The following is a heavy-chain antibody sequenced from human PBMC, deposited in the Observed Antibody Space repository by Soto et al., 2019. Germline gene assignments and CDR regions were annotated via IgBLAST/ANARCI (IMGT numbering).Heavy chain of an antibody. CDR2: IYYSGST. CDR3: ARVDIVVVPAAGAYYYMDV. CDR1: GGSISSYY. V-gene: IGHV4-59*01. D-gene: IGHD2-2*01. Sequence: QVQLQESGPGLVKPSETLSLTCTVSGGSISSYYWSWIRQPPGKGLEWIGYIYYSGSTNYNPSLKSRVTLSVDTSKNQFSLKLSSVTAADTAVYYCARVDIVVVPAAGAYYYMDVWGKGTTVTVSS. J-gene: IGHJ6*03.